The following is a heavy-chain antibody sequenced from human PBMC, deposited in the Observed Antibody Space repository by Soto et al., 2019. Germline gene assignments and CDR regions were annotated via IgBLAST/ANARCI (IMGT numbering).Heavy chain of an antibody. CDR1: GLTFKSYA. Sequence: EVHLLESGGGLVQPGGSLRLSCAASGLTFKSYAMSWVRQAPGKGLEWVSGISGSGGSTDYADSVRGRCTISRDNSKNTLYLQMNRLRVEDTALYYCAKGQYSGVAGGLDYWGQGTLVTVSS. CDR2: ISGSGGST. J-gene: IGHJ4*02. D-gene: IGHD1-26*01. V-gene: IGHV3-23*01. CDR3: AKGQYSGVAGGLDY.